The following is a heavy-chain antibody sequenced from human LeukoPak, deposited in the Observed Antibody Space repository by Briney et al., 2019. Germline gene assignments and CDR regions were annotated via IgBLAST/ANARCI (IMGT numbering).Heavy chain of an antibody. Sequence: GGSLRLSCAASGFTVSSNYMSWVRQAPGKGLEWVSVIYSGGSTYYADSVKGRFTISRDNSKNTLYLQMNSLRAEDTAVYYCARDSFYDSSGYHLSYWGQGTLVTVSS. V-gene: IGHV3-66*02. CDR3: ARDSFYDSSGYHLSY. D-gene: IGHD3-22*01. J-gene: IGHJ4*02. CDR1: GFTVSSNY. CDR2: IYSGGST.